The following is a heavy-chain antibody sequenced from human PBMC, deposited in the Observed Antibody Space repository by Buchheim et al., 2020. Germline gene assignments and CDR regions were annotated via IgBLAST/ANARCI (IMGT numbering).Heavy chain of an antibody. J-gene: IGHJ4*02. CDR2: IDPSGSYT. Sequence: EVQLVQSGAEVKKPGESLRIPCKGSGYSFTSYCISWVRQMPGKGLEWMGRIDPSGSYTNYSPSFQGPVTISADKSISTASLQGSSLKASDTAMYYCAAVPNHYSSSSEGILGGWGQGTL. CDR1: GYSFTSYC. CDR3: AAVPNHYSSSSEGILGG. D-gene: IGHD6-6*01. V-gene: IGHV5-10-1*03.